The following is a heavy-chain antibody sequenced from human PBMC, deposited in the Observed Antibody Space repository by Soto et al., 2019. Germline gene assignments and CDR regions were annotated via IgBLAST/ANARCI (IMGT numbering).Heavy chain of an antibody. CDR2: IREDGSEI. V-gene: IGHV3-7*01. CDR1: GFTFSNYW. CDR3: VRPHPTDGSHFEY. Sequence: PGGSLRLSCAASGFTFSNYWMTWVRQAPGKGLEWVVNIREDGSEIHYVDSVRGRFTVSRDNAKSSLYLQMNSLTVEDMGFYYCVRPHPTDGSHFEYWGQGALVTVS. D-gene: IGHD1-1*01. J-gene: IGHJ4*02.